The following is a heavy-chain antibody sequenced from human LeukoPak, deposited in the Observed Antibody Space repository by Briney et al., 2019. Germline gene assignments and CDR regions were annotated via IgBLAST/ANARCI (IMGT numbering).Heavy chain of an antibody. Sequence: ASVKVSCKASGYTFTGYYMHWVRQAPGQGREWMGWINPNSGGTNYAQKFQGRVTMTRDTSISTAYMELSRLRSDDAAVYYCARDVGYGGNSELDYWGQGTLVTVSS. CDR1: GYTFTGYY. CDR3: ARDVGYGGNSELDY. CDR2: INPNSGGT. J-gene: IGHJ4*02. D-gene: IGHD4-23*01. V-gene: IGHV1-2*02.